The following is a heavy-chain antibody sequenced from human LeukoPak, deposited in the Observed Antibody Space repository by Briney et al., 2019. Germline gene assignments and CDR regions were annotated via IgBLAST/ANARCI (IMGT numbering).Heavy chain of an antibody. V-gene: IGHV3-30*18. CDR2: ISYDGSNK. D-gene: IGHD6-19*01. CDR1: GFPFSSYG. Sequence: PGGSLRLSCAASGFPFSSYGMHWVRQAPGKGLEWVAVISYDGSNKYYADSVKGRFTIPRDNSKNTLYLQMNSLRAEDTAVYYCAKELASSGWDFDYWGQGTLVTVSS. J-gene: IGHJ4*02. CDR3: AKELASSGWDFDY.